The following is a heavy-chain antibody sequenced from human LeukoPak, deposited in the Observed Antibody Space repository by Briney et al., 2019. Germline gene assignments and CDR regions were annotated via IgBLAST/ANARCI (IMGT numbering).Heavy chain of an antibody. CDR1: GFTFNTYT. D-gene: IGHD5-18*01. Sequence: GGSLRLSCAASGFTFNTYTMHWVRQAPGKGLEWVSAISGSGGSTYYADSVKGRFTISRDNSKNTLYLQMNSLRAEDTAVHYCAKGAVLVDTAMALRTTHLFDYWGQGTLVTVSS. J-gene: IGHJ4*02. CDR3: AKGAVLVDTAMALRTTHLFDY. V-gene: IGHV3-23*01. CDR2: ISGSGGST.